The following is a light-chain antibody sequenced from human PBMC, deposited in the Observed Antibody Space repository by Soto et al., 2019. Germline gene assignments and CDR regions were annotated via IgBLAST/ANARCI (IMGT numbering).Light chain of an antibody. Sequence: EIVLTQSPATLSLSPGERATLSCRASQSISNYLAWYHQKPGQAPRLLIYGASTRATGIPARFSGSGSGTDFILTISSLQSEDFAIYYCQQYNNWPRTFGQGTKVDIK. CDR3: QQYNNWPRT. V-gene: IGKV3-15*01. J-gene: IGKJ1*01. CDR2: GAS. CDR1: QSISNY.